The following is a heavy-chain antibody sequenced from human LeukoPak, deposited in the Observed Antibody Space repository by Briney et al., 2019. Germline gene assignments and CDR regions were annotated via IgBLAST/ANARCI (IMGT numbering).Heavy chain of an antibody. CDR2: IIPFLGVT. Sequence: SVKVSCKASGGTFSSYAISWVRQAPGQGLEWMGRIIPFLGVTNYAQKFQGRVTITAAKSTSTVYMEVTTLRSEDTAVYYCARVACSGTTSYCYFDSWGQGTLVTVSS. V-gene: IGHV1-69*04. CDR1: GGTFSSYA. D-gene: IGHD2-2*01. CDR3: ARVACSGTTSYCYFDS. J-gene: IGHJ4*02.